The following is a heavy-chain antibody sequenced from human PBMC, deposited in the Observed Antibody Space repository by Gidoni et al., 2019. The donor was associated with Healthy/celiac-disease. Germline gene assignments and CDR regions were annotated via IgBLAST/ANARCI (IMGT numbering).Heavy chain of an antibody. J-gene: IGHJ3*02. V-gene: IGHV4-31*03. Sequence: QVQLQESGPGLVKPSQTLSLTCTVSGGSISRGGYYWSWIRQHPGKGLEWIGYIYYSGSTYYNPSLKSRVTISVDTSKNQFSLKLSSVTAADTAVYYCAREEGYCSSTSCSMGAFDIWGQGTMVTVSS. D-gene: IGHD2-2*01. CDR2: IYYSGST. CDR1: GGSISRGGYY. CDR3: AREEGYCSSTSCSMGAFDI.